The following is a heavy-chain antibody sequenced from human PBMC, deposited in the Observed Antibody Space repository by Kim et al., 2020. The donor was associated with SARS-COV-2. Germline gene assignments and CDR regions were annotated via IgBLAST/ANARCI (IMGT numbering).Heavy chain of an antibody. J-gene: IGHJ4*02. D-gene: IGHD6-19*01. CDR3: ARVFGWPYYFEY. CDR2: IFHSGRT. V-gene: IGHV4-4*02. Sequence: SETLSLTCAVSGGSISSINWWSWVRQPPGKGLEWIGEIFHSGRTNYNPSLKSRVTISIDKSKNQFSLNLSSVTAADTGVYYCARVFGWPYYFEYWGQGTRVIVSS. CDR1: GGSISSINW.